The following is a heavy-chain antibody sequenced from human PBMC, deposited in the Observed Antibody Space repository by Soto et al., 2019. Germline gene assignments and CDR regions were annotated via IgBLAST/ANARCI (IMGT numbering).Heavy chain of an antibody. CDR2: INHSGST. V-gene: IGHV4-34*01. CDR1: GGSFSGYY. Sequence: SETLSLTCAVYGGSFSGYYWSWIRQPPGKGLEWIGEINHSGSTNYNPSLKSRVTISVDTSKNQFSLKLSSVTAADTAVYYCARARDHCSGGRCRGRYFDLWGRGTLVTVSS. CDR3: ARARDHCSGGRCRGRYFDL. D-gene: IGHD2-15*01. J-gene: IGHJ2*01.